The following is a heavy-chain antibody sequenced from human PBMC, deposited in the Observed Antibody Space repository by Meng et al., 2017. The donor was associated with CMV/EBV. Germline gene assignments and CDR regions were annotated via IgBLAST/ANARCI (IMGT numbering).Heavy chain of an antibody. CDR1: GFTFSSYW. J-gene: IGHJ6*02. V-gene: IGHV3-74*01. CDR2: INSDGSST. D-gene: IGHD7-27*01. CDR3: ARVPGPWVMDV. Sequence: GESLKISCAASGFTFSSYWMHWVRQAPGKGLVRVSRINSDGSSTSYADSVKGRFTISRDNAKNTLYLQMNSLRAEDTAVYYCARVPGPWVMDVWGQGTTVTVSS.